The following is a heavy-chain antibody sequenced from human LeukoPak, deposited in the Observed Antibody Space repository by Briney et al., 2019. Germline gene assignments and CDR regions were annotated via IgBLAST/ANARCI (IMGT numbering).Heavy chain of an antibody. CDR1: GGSFSGYY. CDR2: INHSGST. CDR3: ARPRIAAAGTPRYFQH. D-gene: IGHD6-13*01. V-gene: IGHV4-34*01. Sequence: SETLPLTCAVYGGSFSGYYWSWIRQPPGKGLEWIGEINHSGSTNYNPSLKSRVTISVDTSKNQFSLKLRSVTAADTAVYYCARPRIAAAGTPRYFQHWGQGTLATVSS. J-gene: IGHJ1*01.